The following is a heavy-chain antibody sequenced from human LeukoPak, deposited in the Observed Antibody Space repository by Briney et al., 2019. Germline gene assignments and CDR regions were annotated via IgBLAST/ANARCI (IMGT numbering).Heavy chain of an antibody. D-gene: IGHD3-3*02. CDR3: AKQDNNIFGVAHFYYYMDV. CDR1: GFTFSSHD. Sequence: GGSLGLSCAASGFTFSSHDMGWVRQAPGKGLEWVSFIYSDNTHYSDSVKGRFTISRDNSKNTQFLQMNSLRAEDTAVYYCAKQDNNIFGVAHFYYYMDVWGKGTTVTVSS. V-gene: IGHV3-23*03. CDR2: IYSDNT. J-gene: IGHJ6*03.